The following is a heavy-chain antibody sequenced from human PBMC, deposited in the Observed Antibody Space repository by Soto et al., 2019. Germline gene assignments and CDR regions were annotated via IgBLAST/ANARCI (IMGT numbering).Heavy chain of an antibody. D-gene: IGHD2-15*01. J-gene: IGHJ4*02. CDR3: AGGGGGYCAY. Sequence: QVQLVQSGAEVKKPGASVKVSCKASGYTFTSYYMHWVRQAPGQGLEWMGIINPSGGSTSYAQKFQGRDTMNRDTATSTGHLELSSLRSEDRAVYFCAGGGGGYCAYWGQGTLVTVSS. CDR1: GYTFTSYY. CDR2: INPSGGST. V-gene: IGHV1-46*01.